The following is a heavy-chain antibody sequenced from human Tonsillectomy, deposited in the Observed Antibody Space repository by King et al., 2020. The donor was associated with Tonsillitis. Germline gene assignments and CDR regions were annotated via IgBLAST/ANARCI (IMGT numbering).Heavy chain of an antibody. CDR1: GYTFTTNW. J-gene: IGHJ4*02. D-gene: IGHD2-15*01. CDR2: IYPDDSDT. V-gene: IGHV5-51*01. CDR3: ARRINLLAPEKD. Sequence: DVQLVESGAEVKKPGESLKISCKASGYTFTTNWIGWVRQMSGKGLEWMGSIYPDDSDTRYSPSFQGQVTISADKSISTAYLQWSSLKTSDTAMYYCARRINLLAPEKDWGQGTLVTVSS.